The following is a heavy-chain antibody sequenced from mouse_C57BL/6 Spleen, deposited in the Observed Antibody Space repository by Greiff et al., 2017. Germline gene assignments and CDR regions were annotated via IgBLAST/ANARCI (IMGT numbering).Heavy chain of an antibody. Sequence: EVQGVESGAELVRPGASVKLSCTASGFNIKDDYMHWVKQRPEQGLEWIGWIDPENGDTEYASKFQGKATITADTSSNTAYLQLSSLTAEDTAVYYCTTYTTVGVDYWGQGTTLTVSS. D-gene: IGHD1-1*01. J-gene: IGHJ2*01. CDR2: IDPENGDT. CDR3: TTYTTVGVDY. V-gene: IGHV14-4*01. CDR1: GFNIKDDY.